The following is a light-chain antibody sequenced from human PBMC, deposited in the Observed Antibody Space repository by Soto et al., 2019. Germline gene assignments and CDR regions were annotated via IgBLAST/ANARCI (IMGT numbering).Light chain of an antibody. Sequence: QSALTQPASVSGSPGQSITISCTGTSSDVGSYNYVSWYQQHPGKAPRLMIYASSNRPSGVSHRFSGSRSGNTASLTISGLQAEDEADYFCSSYTSGSTVFGGGTKLTVL. V-gene: IGLV2-14*01. CDR3: SSYTSGSTV. CDR2: ASS. CDR1: SSDVGSYNY. J-gene: IGLJ2*01.